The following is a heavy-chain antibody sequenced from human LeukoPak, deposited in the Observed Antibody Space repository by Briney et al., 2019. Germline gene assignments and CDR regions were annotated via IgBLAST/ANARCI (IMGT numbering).Heavy chain of an antibody. Sequence: GGSLRLSCAASGFTFDDYTMHWVRQAPGKGPEWVSLISWDGGSTYYADSVKGRFTISRDNSKNSLYLQMNSLRTEDTALYYCAKDGSGSYWHRYFDYWGQGTLVTVSS. D-gene: IGHD3-10*01. CDR1: GFTFDDYT. CDR2: ISWDGGST. J-gene: IGHJ4*02. CDR3: AKDGSGSYWHRYFDY. V-gene: IGHV3-43*01.